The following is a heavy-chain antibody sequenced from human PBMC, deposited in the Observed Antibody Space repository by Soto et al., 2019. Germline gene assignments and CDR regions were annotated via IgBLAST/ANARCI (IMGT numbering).Heavy chain of an antibody. CDR3: ARSHSGWTPNAY. CDR1: GGTCISYG. V-gene: IGHV3-21*01. CDR2: IXXGXXXX. J-gene: IGHJ4*02. D-gene: IGHD6-19*01. Sequence: GGSLRRWCAAAGGTCISYGMNWVRLSPGKGLGGVXSIXXGXXXXXYXXPVKGRFTISRDNAKNSLYLQMNSLRAEDTAVYYCARSHSGWTPNAYWVQGTLVTVSS.